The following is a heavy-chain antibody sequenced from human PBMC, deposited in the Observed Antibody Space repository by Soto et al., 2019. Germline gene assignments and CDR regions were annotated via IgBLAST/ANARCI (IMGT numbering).Heavy chain of an antibody. D-gene: IGHD3-16*01. V-gene: IGHV1-18*04. Sequence: QVQLVQSGTEVKKPGASVKVSCKTSGYTFTNHGINWVRQAPGQGLEWMGWINPYNANTNYAQKLQGRVTMTTDTSTTTADMGLRSLTSDDTVVYYCARDRVAGIWGDAFDIWGQGTVVTVSS. CDR2: INPYNANT. J-gene: IGHJ3*02. CDR3: ARDRVAGIWGDAFDI. CDR1: GYTFTNHG.